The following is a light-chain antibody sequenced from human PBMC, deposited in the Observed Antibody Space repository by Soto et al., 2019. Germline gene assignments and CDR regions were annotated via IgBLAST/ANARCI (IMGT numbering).Light chain of an antibody. CDR3: SSYTSSSTLDV. Sequence: QSVLTQPASVSGSPGQSITISCTGTSSDVGGYNYVSWYQQHPGKAPKLMIYDVSNRPSGVSNRFSGSKSGNTASLTISGLHAEDVADYYCSSYTSSSTLDVFGTGTKLTVL. J-gene: IGLJ1*01. CDR2: DVS. CDR1: SSDVGGYNY. V-gene: IGLV2-14*01.